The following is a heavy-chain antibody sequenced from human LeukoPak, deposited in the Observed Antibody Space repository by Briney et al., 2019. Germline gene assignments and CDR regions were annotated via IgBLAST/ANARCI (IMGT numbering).Heavy chain of an antibody. D-gene: IGHD3-9*01. CDR3: AKAQRTIRQYFYDGMDV. CDR2: VSGSGSST. V-gene: IGHV3-23*01. CDR1: GFTFSSYA. J-gene: IGHJ6*02. Sequence: GGSLRLSCAASGFTFSSYAMSWVRQAPGKGLEWVSVVSGSGSSTYYADSVKGRFTISRDNSKNTLYLQMNSLRAEDTAVYFCAKAQRTIRQYFYDGMDVWGQGATVTVSS.